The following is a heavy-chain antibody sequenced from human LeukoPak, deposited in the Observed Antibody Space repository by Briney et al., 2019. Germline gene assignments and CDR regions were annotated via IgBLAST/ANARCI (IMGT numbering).Heavy chain of an antibody. CDR2: IDPSDSYT. D-gene: IGHD3-10*01. CDR3: ARLGHYYGSGSYYLGAVDI. CDR1: GYSFTSYW. J-gene: IGHJ3*02. V-gene: IGHV5-10-1*01. Sequence: GESLKISCKGSGYSFTSYWITWVRQMPGKGLECMGRIDPSDSYTNYSPSFQGHVTISTDKSISTAYLQWSSLKASDTAIYYCARLGHYYGSGSYYLGAVDIWGQGTMVTVSS.